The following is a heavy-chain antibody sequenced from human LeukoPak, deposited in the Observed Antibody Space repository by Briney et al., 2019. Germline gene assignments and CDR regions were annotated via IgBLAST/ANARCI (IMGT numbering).Heavy chain of an antibody. CDR3: ARRGGGRDYYYMDV. CDR2: IYAGDSDT. J-gene: IGHJ6*03. Sequence: GESLKISCKGSGYIFPNYWLDWVRQMPGKGLEWMGFIYAGDSDTTYSPSFQGQVTISADKSINTVYLQWSNLKASDTATYYCARRGGGRDYYYMDVWGKGTTVTVSS. V-gene: IGHV5-51*01. D-gene: IGHD3-16*01. CDR1: GYIFPNYW.